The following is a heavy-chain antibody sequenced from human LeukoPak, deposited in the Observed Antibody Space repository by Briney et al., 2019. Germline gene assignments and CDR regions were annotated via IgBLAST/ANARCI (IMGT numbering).Heavy chain of an antibody. CDR1: GFTFSSYA. J-gene: IGHJ4*02. V-gene: IGHV3-23*01. CDR2: ISGSGGST. D-gene: IGHD3-22*01. CDR3: AKDPLYYYDSSGYY. Sequence: PGGSLRLSCAASGFTFSSYAMSWVRQAPGKGLEWVSAISGSGGSTYYADSVKGRFTISRDNSKNTLYLQMNSLRAEDTAVYYCAKDPLYYYDSSGYYWGQGTLVTVSS.